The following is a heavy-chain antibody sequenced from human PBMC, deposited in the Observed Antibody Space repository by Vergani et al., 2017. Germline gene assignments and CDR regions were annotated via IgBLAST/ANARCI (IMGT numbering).Heavy chain of an antibody. D-gene: IGHD1-26*01. J-gene: IGHJ3*02. CDR3: AREGSYTGGGAFDI. CDR1: GFTFDDYA. V-gene: IGHV3-9*01. Sequence: EVQLVESGGGLVQPGRSLRLSCAASGFTFDDYAMHWVRQAPGKGLEWVSGISWNSGNIGYADSVKGRFTISRDNAKNSLYLQMNSLRTEDTALYYCAREGSYTGGGAFDIWGQGTMVTVSS. CDR2: ISWNSGNI.